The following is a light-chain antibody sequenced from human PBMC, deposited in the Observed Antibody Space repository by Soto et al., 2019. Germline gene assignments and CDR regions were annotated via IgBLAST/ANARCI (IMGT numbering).Light chain of an antibody. CDR2: GAS. CDR3: QQYNNWPRT. V-gene: IGKV3-15*01. J-gene: IGKJ1*01. Sequence: EIVMTQSPATLSVSPGARATLSCRASQSVGSNVAWYQQKPGQAPRLLIYGASSRATGIPARFSGSGSGTEFTLTISSLQSEDFAIYYCQQYNNWPRTFGQGTKVDIK. CDR1: QSVGSN.